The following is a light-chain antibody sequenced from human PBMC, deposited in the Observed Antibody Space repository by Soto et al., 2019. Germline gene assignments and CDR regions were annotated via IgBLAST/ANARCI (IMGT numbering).Light chain of an antibody. CDR3: QQYGDSPPYT. CDR1: QSVNSNY. V-gene: IGKV3-20*01. J-gene: IGKJ2*01. CDR2: AAS. Sequence: EIVLTQSPGTLSLSPGERATLSCRASQSVNSNYLAWYQQKPSQAPRLLIYAASSRATGSPDRCSGSGSGTDFTLTISRLEHEDFAVYYCQQYGDSPPYTFGQGTQLEIK.